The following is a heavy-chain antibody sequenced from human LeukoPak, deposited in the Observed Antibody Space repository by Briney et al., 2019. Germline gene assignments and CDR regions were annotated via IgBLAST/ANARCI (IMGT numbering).Heavy chain of an antibody. CDR3: AKTGTPWYYFDY. V-gene: IGHV3-23*01. Sequence: GGSLRLSCAASGFTFSSYAMSWVRQAPGKGLEWVSAISGSGGSTYYADSVKGRFTISRDNSKNTLYLQMNSLRAEDAAVYYCAKTGTPWYYFDYWGQGTLVTVSS. J-gene: IGHJ4*02. D-gene: IGHD6-13*01. CDR2: ISGSGGST. CDR1: GFTFSSYA.